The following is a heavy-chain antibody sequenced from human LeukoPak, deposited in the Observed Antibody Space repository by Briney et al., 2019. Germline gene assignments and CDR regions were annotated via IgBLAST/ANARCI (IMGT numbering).Heavy chain of an antibody. CDR1: GYTLTRYY. J-gene: IGHJ4*02. V-gene: IGHV1-2*02. CDR2: IKPKSGGT. CDR3: ARRQDYYDSSGYYSQLDNYFDY. Sequence: APVKGSCKASGYTLTRYYMHWVRQAPGKGLGWVGWIKPKSGGTNYAQKFQGRVTMTRDTSISTAYMELSRPRSDDTAVYYCARRQDYYDSSGYYSQLDNYFDYWGQGTLVTVSS. D-gene: IGHD3-22*01.